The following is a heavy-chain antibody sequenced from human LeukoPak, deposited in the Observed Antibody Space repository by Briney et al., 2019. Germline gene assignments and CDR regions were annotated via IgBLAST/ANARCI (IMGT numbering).Heavy chain of an antibody. J-gene: IGHJ4*02. D-gene: IGHD6-13*01. CDR3: AKIPGRIAADGTG. Sequence: GGSLRLSCAASGFTFSSYAMSWVRQAPGKGLEWVSAISGSGGSTYYADSVKGRFTISRDNSKNMLFLQMNSLRAEDTALYYCAKIPGRIAADGTGWGQGTLVTVSS. CDR2: ISGSGGST. CDR1: GFTFSSYA. V-gene: IGHV3-23*01.